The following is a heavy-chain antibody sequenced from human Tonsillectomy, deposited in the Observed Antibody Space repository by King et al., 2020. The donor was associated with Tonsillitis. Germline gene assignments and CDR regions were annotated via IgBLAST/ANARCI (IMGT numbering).Heavy chain of an antibody. CDR3: AKAAGSTIDY. V-gene: IGHV3-11*06. CDR2: ISGSSSYT. CDR1: GFTFSDYY. J-gene: IGHJ4*02. Sequence: VQLVESGGGLVKPGGSLRLSCSASGFTFSDYYMSWIRQAPGKGLEWISYISGSSSYTNYADSVKGRFTISRDNAKNSLYLQMNSLRAEDTAVYYCAKAAGSTIDYGGQGTLVTVSS. D-gene: IGHD1-1*01.